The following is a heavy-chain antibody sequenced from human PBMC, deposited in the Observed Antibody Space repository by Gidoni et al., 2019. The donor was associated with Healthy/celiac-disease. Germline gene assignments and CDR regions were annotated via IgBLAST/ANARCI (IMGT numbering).Heavy chain of an antibody. Sequence: QLQLQESGPGLVKPSETLSLTCTVYGGTISSSSYYWGWIRQPPGKGLEWIGSIYYSGSTYYNPSLKSRVTISVDTSKNQFSLKLSSVTAADTAVYYCHSSGYYGGDDAFDIWGQGTMVTVSS. D-gene: IGHD3-22*01. CDR2: IYYSGST. CDR3: HSSGYYGGDDAFDI. V-gene: IGHV4-39*01. CDR1: GGTISSSSYY. J-gene: IGHJ3*02.